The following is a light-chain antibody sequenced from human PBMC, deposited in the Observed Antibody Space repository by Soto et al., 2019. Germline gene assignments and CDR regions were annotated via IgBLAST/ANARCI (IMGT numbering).Light chain of an antibody. CDR1: QSVSSSVSSN. V-gene: IGKV3-15*01. J-gene: IGKJ1*01. CDR2: GAS. CDR3: QQYNDWPPT. Sequence: EIVMTQSPATLSMSPGERATLSCRASQSVSSSVSSNLAWYQQKPGQAPRLLIFGASTRATGIPARFSGSGSGPEFTLTISSLQSEDFAVYYCQQYNDWPPTFGQGTKVDIK.